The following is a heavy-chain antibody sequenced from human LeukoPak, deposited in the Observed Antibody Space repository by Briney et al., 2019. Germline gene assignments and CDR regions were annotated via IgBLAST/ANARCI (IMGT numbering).Heavy chain of an antibody. J-gene: IGHJ3*01. CDR2: IRYDGSIK. D-gene: IGHD3-9*01. CDR1: GFTFSSYG. CDR3: AKGPYYNILTGYRKGGAFDV. V-gene: IGHV3-30*02. Sequence: GGSLRLSWAASGFTFSSYGMHWVRQAPGKGLEWVTFIRYDGSIKYYADSVKGRFTISRDRSKNTLYLQMNSLRAEDTAVYYCAKGPYYNILTGYRKGGAFDVWGRGTMVTVSS.